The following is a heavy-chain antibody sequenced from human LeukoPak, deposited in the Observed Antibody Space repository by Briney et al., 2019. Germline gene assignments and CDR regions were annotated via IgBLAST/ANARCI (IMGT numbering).Heavy chain of an antibody. V-gene: IGHV1-2*04. D-gene: IGHD3-22*01. Sequence: ASVKVSCKASGYTFTGYYMHWVRQAPGQGLEWMGWINPNSGGTNYAQKFQGWVTMTRDTSISTAYMELSRLRSDDTAVYYCARDLSHIRDSSGYWGMDVWGQGTTVTVSS. CDR2: INPNSGGT. CDR1: GYTFTGYY. J-gene: IGHJ6*02. CDR3: ARDLSHIRDSSGYWGMDV.